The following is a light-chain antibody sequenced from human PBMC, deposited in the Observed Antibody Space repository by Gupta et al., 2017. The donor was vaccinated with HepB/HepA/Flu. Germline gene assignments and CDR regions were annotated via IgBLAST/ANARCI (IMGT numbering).Light chain of an antibody. J-gene: IGKJ4*01. CDR3: QQYYSSPSLT. Sequence: DIVVTQSTVFLAVSLGEKATINCKSSQSVFYSSNNKNYLAWYQQKPGQPPKLLIYCASTRESGVPDRFSGSGSGTDFTLTISSLQAEDVAVYCCQQYYSSPSLTFGGGTKVDIK. V-gene: IGKV4-1*01. CDR1: QSVFYSSNNKNY. CDR2: CAS.